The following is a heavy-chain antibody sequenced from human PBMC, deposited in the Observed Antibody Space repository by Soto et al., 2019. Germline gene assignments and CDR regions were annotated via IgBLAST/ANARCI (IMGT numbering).Heavy chain of an antibody. V-gene: IGHV4-34*01. CDR1: GGSVNVYY. Sequence: SDTLSLTCAVYGGSVNVYYWNWIRQPPGKGLEWIGEINHTGGTHYNPSLKSRVTMSVDTSKNQFSLRLSSVTAADTAIYYCATRITVFGLLIPPFDPWGQGTQVTVS. CDR3: ATRITVFGLLIPPFDP. CDR2: INHTGGT. J-gene: IGHJ5*02. D-gene: IGHD3-3*01.